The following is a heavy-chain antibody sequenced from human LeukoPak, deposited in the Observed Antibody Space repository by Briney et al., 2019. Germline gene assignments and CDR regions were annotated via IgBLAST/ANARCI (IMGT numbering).Heavy chain of an antibody. D-gene: IGHD6-19*01. CDR1: GFTFSSYD. J-gene: IGHJ4*02. V-gene: IGHV3-13*01. CDR2: IGTAGDT. Sequence: GGSLRLSCAASGFTFSSYDMHWVRQATGKGLEWVSAIGTAGDTYYPGSVKGRFTISRENAKNSLYLQMNSLRAGDTAVYYCARDMRQWLVPSPFDYWGQGTLVTVSS. CDR3: ARDMRQWLVPSPFDY.